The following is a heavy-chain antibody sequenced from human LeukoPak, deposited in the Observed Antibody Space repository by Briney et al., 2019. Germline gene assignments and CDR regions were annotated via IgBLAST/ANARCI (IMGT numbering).Heavy chain of an antibody. V-gene: IGHV1-2*02. CDR1: GYTFTGYY. D-gene: IGHD3-22*01. Sequence: ASVKVSCKASGYTFTGYYMHWVRQAPGQGLEWMGWINPNSGGTNYAQKFQGRVTMTRDTSISTAYMELSRLRSEDTAGYYCARRADSSGDQYNWFDPWGQGTLVTVSS. J-gene: IGHJ5*02. CDR3: ARRADSSGDQYNWFDP. CDR2: INPNSGGT.